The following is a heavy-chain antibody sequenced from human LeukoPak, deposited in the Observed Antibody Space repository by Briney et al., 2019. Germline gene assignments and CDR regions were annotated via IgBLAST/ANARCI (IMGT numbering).Heavy chain of an antibody. V-gene: IGHV1-8*01. CDR3: ALNLYCSGGSCYSSNWFDP. D-gene: IGHD2-15*01. CDR1: GYTFTSYD. CDR2: MNPNSGNT. J-gene: IGHJ5*02. Sequence: ASVKVSCKASGYTFTSYDINWVRQATGQGLEWMGWMNPNSGNTGYAQKFQGGVTMTRNTSISTAYMELSSLGSEDTAVYYCALNLYCSGGSCYSSNWFDPWGQGTLVTVSS.